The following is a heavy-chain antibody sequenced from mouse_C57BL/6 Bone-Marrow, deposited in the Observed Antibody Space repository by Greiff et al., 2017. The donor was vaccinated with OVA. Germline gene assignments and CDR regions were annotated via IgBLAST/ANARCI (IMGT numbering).Heavy chain of an antibody. CDR2: INPGSGGT. V-gene: IGHV1-54*01. D-gene: IGHD1-1*01. J-gene: IGHJ2*01. CDR3: ARGDYYGSSFFDY. CDR1: GYAFTNYL. Sequence: VQRVESGAELVRPGTSVKVSCKASGYAFTNYLIEWVKQRPGQGLEWIGVINPGSGGTNYNEKFKGKATLTADKSSSTAYMQLSSLTSEDSAVYFCARGDYYGSSFFDYWGQGTTLTVSS.